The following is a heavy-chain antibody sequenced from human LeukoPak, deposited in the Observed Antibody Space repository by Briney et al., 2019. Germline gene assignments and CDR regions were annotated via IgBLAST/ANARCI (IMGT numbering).Heavy chain of an antibody. D-gene: IGHD6-19*01. CDR3: ARDRRAVAGIDY. J-gene: IGHJ4*02. CDR2: IYYSGST. V-gene: IGHV4-59*01. Sequence: SETLSLTCTVSGGSISSYYWSWIRQPPGKGLEWIGYIYYSGSTNYNPSLKSRVTISVDTSKNQFSLKLSSVTAADTAVYYCARDRRAVAGIDYWGQGTLVTVSS. CDR1: GGSISSYY.